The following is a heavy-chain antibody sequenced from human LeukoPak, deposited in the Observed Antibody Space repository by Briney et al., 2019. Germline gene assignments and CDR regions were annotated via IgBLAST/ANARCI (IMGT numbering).Heavy chain of an antibody. V-gene: IGHV1-8*03. Sequence: GASVKVSCKASGYTFTSYDINWVRQAPGQGLEWMGWMNPNNGNTGYAQKFQGRVTITRNASISTAYMELSSLRSEDTAVYYCAREVYYDTSSYYNWGQGTLVTVSS. CDR3: AREVYYDTSSYYN. CDR2: MNPNNGNT. D-gene: IGHD3-22*01. CDR1: GYTFTSYD. J-gene: IGHJ4*02.